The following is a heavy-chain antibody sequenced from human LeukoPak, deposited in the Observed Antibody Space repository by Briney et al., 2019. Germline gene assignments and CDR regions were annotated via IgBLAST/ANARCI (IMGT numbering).Heavy chain of an antibody. CDR2: ISAYNGNT. CDR3: ARDGSYNWNDGVDY. J-gene: IGHJ4*02. D-gene: IGHD1-1*01. CDR1: GYTFTSYG. V-gene: IGHV1-18*01. Sequence: GASVKVSCEASGYTFTSYGISWVRQAPGQGLEWMGWISAYNGNTNYAQKLQDRVTMTTDTSTSTAYMELRSLRSDDTAVYYCARDGSYNWNDGVDYWGQGTLVTVSS.